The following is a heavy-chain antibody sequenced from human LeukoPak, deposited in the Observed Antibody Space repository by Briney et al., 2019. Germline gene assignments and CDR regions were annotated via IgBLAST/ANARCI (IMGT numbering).Heavy chain of an antibody. CDR3: AREISSLTTVTTSAHFDY. Sequence: GGSLRLSCAASGFTFSSYWMHWVRQAPGKGLVWVSRIKSDGSTNYADSVKGRFTISRDNAKNSLYLQMNSLRAEDTAVYYCAREISSLTTVTTSAHFDYWGQGTLVTVSS. D-gene: IGHD4-17*01. CDR1: GFTFSSYW. V-gene: IGHV3-74*01. CDR2: IKSDGST. J-gene: IGHJ4*02.